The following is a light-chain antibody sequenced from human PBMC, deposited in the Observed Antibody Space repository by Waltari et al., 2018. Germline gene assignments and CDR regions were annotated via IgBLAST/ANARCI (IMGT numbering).Light chain of an antibody. J-gene: IGLJ3*02. CDR2: EVT. CDR3: SSYAGGSWV. CDR1: SSDVGGYNY. V-gene: IGLV2-8*01. Sequence: SALTQPPSASGSPGQSVTISCTGTSSDVGGYNYVSWYQQHPGKAPKLMIYEVTKRPSGVPDRFSCSKSGNTASLTVSGLQTEDEADYYCSSYAGGSWVFGGGTKLTVL.